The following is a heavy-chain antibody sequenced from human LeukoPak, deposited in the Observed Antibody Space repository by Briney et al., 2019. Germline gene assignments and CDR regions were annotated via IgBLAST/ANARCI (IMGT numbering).Heavy chain of an antibody. V-gene: IGHV4-31*03. CDR1: GGSISRGAYY. J-gene: IGHJ2*01. CDR3: ARDGLSWDDWYFDL. Sequence: SQTLSLTCTVSGGSISRGAYYWSWIRQHPGKGLEWIGYIHYSGSTYYNPSLKSRLIISVDTSKNQFSLNLTSVTAADTAVYYCARDGLSWDDWYFDLWGRGTLVTVSS. D-gene: IGHD6-13*01. CDR2: IHYSGST.